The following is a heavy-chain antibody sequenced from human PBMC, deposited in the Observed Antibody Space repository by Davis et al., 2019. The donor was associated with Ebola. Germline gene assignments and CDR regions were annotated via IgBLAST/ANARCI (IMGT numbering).Heavy chain of an antibody. CDR1: GFTSGRYA. V-gene: IGHV3-9*02. CDR2: ISWISGTR. D-gene: IGHD6-6*01. Sequence: PGGSLRLSCAASGFTSGRYAMHWVRQVPGKGLEWVSSISWISGTRDYADSVRGRFTISRDNTKNSLFLQMHTVRPEDTAVYFCAKDMVARYSSSSSGMEVWGQGTKVTVSS. CDR3: AKDMVARYSSSSSGMEV. J-gene: IGHJ6*02.